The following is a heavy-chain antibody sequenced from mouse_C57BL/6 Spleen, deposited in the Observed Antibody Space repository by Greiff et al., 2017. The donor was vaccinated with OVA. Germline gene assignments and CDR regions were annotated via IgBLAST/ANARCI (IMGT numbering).Heavy chain of an antibody. J-gene: IGHJ3*01. CDR3: ADMVKPFAY. CDR1: GFTFSDYG. V-gene: IGHV5-17*01. CDR2: ISSGSSTI. D-gene: IGHD2-2*01. Sequence: EVQRVESGGGLVKPGGSLKLSCAASGFTFSDYGMHWVRQAPEKGLEWVAYISSGSSTIYYADTVKGRITITRDNAKNTLFLQMTSLRSEDAAMCYCADMVKPFAYWGQGTLVTVSA.